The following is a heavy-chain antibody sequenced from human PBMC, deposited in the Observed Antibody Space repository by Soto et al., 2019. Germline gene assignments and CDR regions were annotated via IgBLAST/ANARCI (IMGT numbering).Heavy chain of an antibody. CDR3: ARAGISLPRGFWSGYYGGINWFDP. Sequence: SETLSLTCTVSGGSISSGGYYWSWIRQHPGKGLEWIGYIYYSGSTYYNPSLKSRVTISVDTSMNQFSLKLSSVTAADTAVYYCARAGISLPRGFWSGYYGGINWFDPWGQGTLVTVSS. CDR1: GGSISSGGYY. D-gene: IGHD3-3*01. V-gene: IGHV4-31*03. CDR2: IYYSGST. J-gene: IGHJ5*02.